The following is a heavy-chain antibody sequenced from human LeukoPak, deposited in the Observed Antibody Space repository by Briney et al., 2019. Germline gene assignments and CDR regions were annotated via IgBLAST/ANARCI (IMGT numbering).Heavy chain of an antibody. CDR3: ARDATIAAPLMS. D-gene: IGHD6-13*01. V-gene: IGHV4-38-2*02. Sequence: TSETLSLTCTVSGSSINTPYYWAWIRQPPGEGLEWIGNIFHGVTTFYNPSLMNRVAISVDTSKNQFSLKLTSVTAADTAVYYCARDATIAAPLMSWGQGTLVIVSS. J-gene: IGHJ4*02. CDR1: GSSINTPYY. CDR2: IFHGVTT.